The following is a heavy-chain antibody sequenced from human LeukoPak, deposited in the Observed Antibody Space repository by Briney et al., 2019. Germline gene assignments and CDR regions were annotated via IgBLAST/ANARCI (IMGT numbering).Heavy chain of an antibody. Sequence: PGGSLRLSCAASGFTFSSYWMSWVRQAPGKGLEWVANIKQDGSEKYYVDSVKARFTISRDNAKNSLYLQMNSLRAEDTAVYYCARDRKDIVVVPAAYYFDYWGQGTLVTVSS. J-gene: IGHJ4*02. CDR1: GFTFSSYW. CDR3: ARDRKDIVVVPAAYYFDY. CDR2: IKQDGSEK. V-gene: IGHV3-7*01. D-gene: IGHD2-2*01.